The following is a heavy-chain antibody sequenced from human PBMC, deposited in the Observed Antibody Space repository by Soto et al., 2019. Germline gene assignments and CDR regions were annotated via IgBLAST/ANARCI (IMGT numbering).Heavy chain of an antibody. CDR3: AREGGTDYGLFDY. J-gene: IGHJ4*02. Sequence: GSLRLSCASSGFTFSRYWMSLVRQAPGKGLEWVANIKQDGTEKYFVDSVKGRFTISRDNAENSLYLQMNSLRAEDTAVYFCAREGGTDYGLFDYWGQGTPVTVSS. CDR1: GFTFSRYW. CDR2: IKQDGTEK. D-gene: IGHD4-17*01. V-gene: IGHV3-7*01.